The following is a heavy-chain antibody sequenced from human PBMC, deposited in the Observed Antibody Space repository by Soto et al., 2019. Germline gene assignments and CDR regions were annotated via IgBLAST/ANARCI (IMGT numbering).Heavy chain of an antibody. CDR2: ISSSGSFI. V-gene: IGHV3-11*01. CDR3: ARDKYSNGWHPFDY. J-gene: IGHJ4*02. D-gene: IGHD6-19*01. Sequence: QVQLVESGGGLVKPGGSLRLSCAASGFSFSDHYMSWIRQAPGKGLEWISYISSSGSFIYYADSVMGRFTISRDNAKNSLPLQMTSLRADDTAVYYCARDKYSNGWHPFDYWGQGTLVTVSS. CDR1: GFSFSDHY.